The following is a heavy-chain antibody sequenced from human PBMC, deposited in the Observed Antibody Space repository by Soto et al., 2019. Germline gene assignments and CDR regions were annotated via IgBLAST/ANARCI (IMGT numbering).Heavy chain of an antibody. CDR1: GFTFSAYA. V-gene: IGHV3-48*02. CDR2: ISSGSSTI. Sequence: EVQLVESGGGLVQSGGSLTLSCAASGFTFSAYAMNWVRQAPGKWLEWISYISSGSSTIYYADSVKGRFTISRDNARNSLYLQMNSLRDEDTAVFYCARANYGVSAFDIWGQGTLVTVSS. CDR3: ARANYGVSAFDI. D-gene: IGHD4-17*01. J-gene: IGHJ3*02.